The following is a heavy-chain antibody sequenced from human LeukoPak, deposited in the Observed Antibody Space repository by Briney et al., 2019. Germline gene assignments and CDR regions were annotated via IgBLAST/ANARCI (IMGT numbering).Heavy chain of an antibody. CDR3: ARGASSSFDY. V-gene: IGHV1-8*01. CDR2: MTPNSGNT. Sequence: ASVKVSCTASGYTFTSYDINWVRQATGQGLEWMAWMTPNSGNTGYAQKFQGRVTMTRNTSISTAYMELSSLRSEDTAVYYCARGASSSFDYWGQGTLVTVSS. CDR1: GYTFTSYD. J-gene: IGHJ4*02. D-gene: IGHD6-13*01.